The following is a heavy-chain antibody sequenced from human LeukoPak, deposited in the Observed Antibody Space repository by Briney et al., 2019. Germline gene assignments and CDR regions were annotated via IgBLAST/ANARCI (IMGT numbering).Heavy chain of an antibody. D-gene: IGHD3-22*01. J-gene: IGHJ4*02. CDR2: INAGNGNT. V-gene: IGHV1-3*03. Sequence: ASVKVSCKASGYTFTSYAMHWVRQAPGQRLEWMGWINAGNGNTKYSQEFQGRVTITRDTSASTAYMELSSLRSKDMAVYYCARGAIKFTRYDSSGYYFFDYWGQGTLVTVSS. CDR3: ARGAIKFTRYDSSGYYFFDY. CDR1: GYTFTSYA.